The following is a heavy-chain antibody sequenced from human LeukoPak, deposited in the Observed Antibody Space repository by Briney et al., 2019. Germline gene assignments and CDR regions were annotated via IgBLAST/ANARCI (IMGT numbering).Heavy chain of an antibody. J-gene: IGHJ3*02. CDR1: GFTFSSYG. D-gene: IGHD2-2*02. CDR2: IRYDGSNQ. Sequence: TGGSLRLSCAASGFTFSSYGIHWVRQAPGKGLEWVAFIRYDGSNQYYADSVKGRSTISRDNSKNTLSLQMNSLRAEDTAVYYCAKDYVLYCTSTSCYNDAFDIWGQGTMVTVSS. V-gene: IGHV3-30*02. CDR3: AKDYVLYCTSTSCYNDAFDI.